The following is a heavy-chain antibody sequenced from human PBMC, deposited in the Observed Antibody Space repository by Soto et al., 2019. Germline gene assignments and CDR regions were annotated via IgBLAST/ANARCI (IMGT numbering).Heavy chain of an antibody. V-gene: IGHV3-23*01. CDR2: ISLSGANI. J-gene: IGHJ5*02. CDR1: GFTFTSHA. CDR3: AKGHGDESRFDP. D-gene: IGHD4-17*01. Sequence: GXSLRLSCAASGFTFTSHAIYWVGQAPGRGLEWVSKISLSGANIDYADSVTGRFTTSRDTSQNTLYLQMNSMRVEDTAIYYCAKGHGDESRFDPWGQGTLVTVSS.